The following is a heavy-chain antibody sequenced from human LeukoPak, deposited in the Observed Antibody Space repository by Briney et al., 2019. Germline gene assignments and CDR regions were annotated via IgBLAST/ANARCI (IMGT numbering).Heavy chain of an antibody. Sequence: ASVKVSCKASGYTFTGYYMHWVRQAPGQGLEWMGWINPNSGGTNYAQNFQGRVTMTRDTSISTAYMELSRLRSDDTAVYYCARVGDYDPPLHIWGQGTMVTVSS. CDR2: INPNSGGT. V-gene: IGHV1-2*02. CDR1: GYTFTGYY. J-gene: IGHJ3*02. CDR3: ARVGDYDPPLHI. D-gene: IGHD4-17*01.